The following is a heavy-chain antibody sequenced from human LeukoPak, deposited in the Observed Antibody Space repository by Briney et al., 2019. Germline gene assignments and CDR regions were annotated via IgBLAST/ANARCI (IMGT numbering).Heavy chain of an antibody. CDR2: IYSGGST. Sequence: GGSLRLSCAASGFTVSSNYMSWVRPAPGKGLEWVSVIYSGGSTYYAGSVRGRFTISRDNSKNTLYLQMNSLRAEDTAVYYCARVGIFGVVKTFDYWGQGTLVTVSS. CDR1: GFTVSSNY. CDR3: ARVGIFGVVKTFDY. V-gene: IGHV3-53*01. J-gene: IGHJ4*02. D-gene: IGHD3-3*02.